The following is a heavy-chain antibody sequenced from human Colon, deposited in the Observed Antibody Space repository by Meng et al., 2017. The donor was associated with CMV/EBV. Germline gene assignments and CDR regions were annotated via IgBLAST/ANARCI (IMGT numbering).Heavy chain of an antibody. V-gene: IGHV4-4*02. CDR3: ARAHPERYGDYAFDY. J-gene: IGHJ4*02. Sequence: QVQLQQSGPGLVKPSETLSLTCAVSGVSISSSQWWSWVRQPPGKGLEWIGEIHDSGTTNYNLPLKSRVTISVDKSKNQFSLRLSSVTAADTAVYYCARAHPERYGDYAFDYWGQGTLVTVSS. CDR1: GVSISSSQW. D-gene: IGHD4-17*01. CDR2: IHDSGTT.